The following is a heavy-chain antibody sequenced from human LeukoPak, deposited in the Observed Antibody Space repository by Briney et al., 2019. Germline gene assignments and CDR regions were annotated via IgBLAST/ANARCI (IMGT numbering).Heavy chain of an antibody. CDR2: INPNSGGT. D-gene: IGHD4-23*01. CDR3: ARDGIDYGGNSKILGY. J-gene: IGHJ4*02. CDR1: GYTFTGYY. V-gene: IGHV1-2*04. Sequence: GASVKVSCKASGYTFTGYYMHWVRQAPGQGLEWMGWINPNSGGTNYAQKFQGWVTMTRDTSISTAYMELSRLRSDDTAVYYCARDGIDYGGNSKILGYWGQGTLVTVSS.